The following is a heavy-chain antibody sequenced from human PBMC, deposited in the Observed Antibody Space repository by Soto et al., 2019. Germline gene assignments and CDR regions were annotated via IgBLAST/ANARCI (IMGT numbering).Heavy chain of an antibody. Sequence: ASVKVSCKASGGTFSSYAISWVRQAPGQGLEWMGGIIPIFGTANYAQKFQGRVTITADKSTSTAYMELSSLRSEDTAVYYCASLPYYYASSGPLYFYDIWGQGTMVTVSS. V-gene: IGHV1-69*06. CDR2: IIPIFGTA. J-gene: IGHJ3*02. D-gene: IGHD3-22*01. CDR1: GGTFSSYA. CDR3: ASLPYYYASSGPLYFYDI.